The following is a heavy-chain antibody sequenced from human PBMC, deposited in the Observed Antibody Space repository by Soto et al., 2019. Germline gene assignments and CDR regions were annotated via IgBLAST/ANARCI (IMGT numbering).Heavy chain of an antibody. CDR1: GGSISSGGYS. J-gene: IGHJ4*02. D-gene: IGHD3-10*01. CDR2: IYHSGST. CDR3: ARELLWFGEYGGFDY. V-gene: IGHV4-30-2*01. Sequence: SETLSLTCAVSGGSISSGGYSWSWIRQPPGKGLEWIGYIYHSGSTYYNPSLKSRVTISVDRSKNQFSLKLSSVTAADTAVYYCARELLWFGEYGGFDYWGQGTLVTVSS.